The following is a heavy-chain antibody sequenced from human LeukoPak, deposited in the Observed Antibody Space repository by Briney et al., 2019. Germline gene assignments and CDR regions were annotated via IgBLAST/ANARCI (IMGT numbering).Heavy chain of an antibody. CDR3: ARYCSGGSCWDY. D-gene: IGHD2-15*01. CDR1: GFTFSSYG. CDR2: IWYDGSNK. V-gene: IGHV3-33*01. Sequence: GGSLRLSCAASGFTFSSYGMHWVRQAPGKGLEWVAVIWYDGSNKYYADSVKGRFTISRDNSKNTLYLQMNSLRAEDTAVYYCARYCSGGSCWDYWGQGTLVTVSS. J-gene: IGHJ4*02.